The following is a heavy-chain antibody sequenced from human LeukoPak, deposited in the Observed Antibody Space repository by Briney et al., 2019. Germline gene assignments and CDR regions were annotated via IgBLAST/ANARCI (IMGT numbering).Heavy chain of an antibody. CDR3: ARLDYNDSSAYFDY. J-gene: IGHJ4*02. Sequence: PGGSLRLSCAASGFTFSSYAMSWVRQAPGKGLEWVSVIYSGGSTYYADSVKGRFTISRDNSKNTLYLQMNSLRAEDTAVYYCARLDYNDSSAYFDYWGQGTLVTVSS. D-gene: IGHD3-22*01. CDR2: IYSGGST. CDR1: GFTFSSYA. V-gene: IGHV3-53*01.